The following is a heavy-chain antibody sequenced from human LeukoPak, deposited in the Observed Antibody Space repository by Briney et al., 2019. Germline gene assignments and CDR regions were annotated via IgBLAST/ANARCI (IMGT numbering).Heavy chain of an antibody. CDR2: IKPNSGGT. V-gene: IGHV1-2*02. J-gene: IGHJ4*02. Sequence: GASVKVSCKAPGYTFTGHSMYWVRQAPGQGLEWMGWIKPNSGGTNYAQKFQGGVTMTRDTSISTAYMELSRLRSDDTAVYYCARGPHGRIYDILTGFDYWGQGTLVTVSS. CDR3: ARGPHGRIYDILTGFDY. D-gene: IGHD3-9*01. CDR1: GYTFTGHS.